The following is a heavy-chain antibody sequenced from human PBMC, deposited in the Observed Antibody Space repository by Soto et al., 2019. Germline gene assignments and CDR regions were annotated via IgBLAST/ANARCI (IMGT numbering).Heavy chain of an antibody. CDR2: ISGSGGST. D-gene: IGHD1-26*01. J-gene: IGHJ6*02. Sequence: GGSLRLSCAASGFTFSSYAMSWVRQAPGKGLEWVSAISGSGGSTYYADSVKGRVTISRDNSKNTLVLQMNSLRAEERAVYYCAPGTLLPAGTDMRLAGYYYYGMDVWGQGTTVTVSS. CDR1: GFTFSSYA. CDR3: APGTLLPAGTDMRLAGYYYYGMDV. V-gene: IGHV3-23*01.